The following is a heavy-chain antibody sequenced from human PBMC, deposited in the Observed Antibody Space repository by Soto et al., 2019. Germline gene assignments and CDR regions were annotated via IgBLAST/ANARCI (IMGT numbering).Heavy chain of an antibody. D-gene: IGHD2-15*01. CDR3: ARDGCVGSGYSRSSLFWFDP. CDR1: GYTFTSYY. Sequence: ASVKVSCKASGYTFTSYYMHWVRQAPGQGLEWMGIINPSGGSTSYAQKFQGRVTMTRDTSKSTVYMELSSLRSEDKEVYYCARDGCVGSGYSRSSLFWFDPWGQGPLITVSS. CDR2: INPSGGST. J-gene: IGHJ5*02. V-gene: IGHV1-46*01.